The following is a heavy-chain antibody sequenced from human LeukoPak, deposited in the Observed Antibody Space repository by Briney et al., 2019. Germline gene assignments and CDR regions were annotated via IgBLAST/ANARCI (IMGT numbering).Heavy chain of an antibody. J-gene: IGHJ6*03. CDR1: GFTFSSYE. Sequence: GGSLRLSCAASGFTFSSYEMNWVRQAPGKGLEWVSYISSSGSTIYYADSVKGRFTISRDNAKNSLYLQMNSLRAEDTAVYYCARATGYSSSWHPGGYYYYYMDVWGKGTTVTVSS. CDR2: ISSSGSTI. V-gene: IGHV3-48*03. CDR3: ARATGYSSSWHPGGYYYYYMDV. D-gene: IGHD6-13*01.